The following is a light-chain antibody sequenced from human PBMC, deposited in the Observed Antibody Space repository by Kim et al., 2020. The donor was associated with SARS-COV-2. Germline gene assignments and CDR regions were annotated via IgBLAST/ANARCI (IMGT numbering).Light chain of an antibody. Sequence: DVVMTQSPLSLPVTLGQPASISCRSSQSLVYSDGNTYLNWFQQRPGQSPRRLIYKVSNRDSGVPDRFSGSGSGTDFTLKISRVEAEDVGVYYCMQGIHPITFGQGTRLEIK. CDR2: KVS. V-gene: IGKV2-30*01. CDR3: MQGIHPIT. CDR1: QSLVYSDGNTY. J-gene: IGKJ5*01.